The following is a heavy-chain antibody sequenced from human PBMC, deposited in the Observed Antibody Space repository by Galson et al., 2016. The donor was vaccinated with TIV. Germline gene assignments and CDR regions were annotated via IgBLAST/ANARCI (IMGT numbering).Heavy chain of an antibody. V-gene: IGHV1-69*13. Sequence: SVKVSCKASGGSFSSYVFNWVRQAPGQGLEWTGNIIPLFGSANYAQKFQGRTTITADESTSTAYMELSRLRSEDTAIYYCSTDRNPAMDTYYYYYGVDVWGQGTTVTVSS. J-gene: IGHJ6*02. CDR3: STDRNPAMDTYYYYYGVDV. CDR1: GGSFSSYV. CDR2: IIPLFGSA. D-gene: IGHD2-2*01.